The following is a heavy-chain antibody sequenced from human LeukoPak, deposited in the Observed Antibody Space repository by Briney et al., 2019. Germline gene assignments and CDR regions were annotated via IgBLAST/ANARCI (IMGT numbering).Heavy chain of an antibody. V-gene: IGHV4-39*01. D-gene: IGHD6-13*01. Sequence: SETLSLTCTVSGGSISTSSYYWGWICQPPGKGLEWIGNMYYSGTTYYDPSLKSRVTMSVDTSKNQFSLRLTSVAAADTAVYYCAARAATSTIVDPWGQGTLVTVSS. CDR3: AARAATSTIVDP. CDR1: GGSISTSSYY. J-gene: IGHJ5*02. CDR2: MYYSGTT.